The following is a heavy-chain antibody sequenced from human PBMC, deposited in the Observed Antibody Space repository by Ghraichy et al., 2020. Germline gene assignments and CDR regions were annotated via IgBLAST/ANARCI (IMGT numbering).Heavy chain of an antibody. CDR1: GGSISSSSYY. CDR2: IYYSGST. Sequence: SETLPLTCTVSGGSISSSSYYWGWIRQPPGKGLEWIGSIYYSGSTYYNPSLKSRVTISVDTSKNQFSLKLSSVTAADTAVYYCARSYSGWYNWFDPWGQGTLVTVSS. J-gene: IGHJ5*02. D-gene: IGHD6-19*01. V-gene: IGHV4-39*01. CDR3: ARSYSGWYNWFDP.